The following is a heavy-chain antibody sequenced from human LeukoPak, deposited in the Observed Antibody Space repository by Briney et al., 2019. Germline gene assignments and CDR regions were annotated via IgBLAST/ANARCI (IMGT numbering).Heavy chain of an antibody. V-gene: IGHV4-59*08. Sequence: PSETLSLTCTVSGGSISTYYWIWIRQAPGKGLEWIGYIYYSGSTNYNPSLNSRVTISVDTSKNQFSLKLSSVTAADTAVYYCARRAPYSYEWSTLDYWGQGTLVTVSS. CDR3: ARRAPYSYEWSTLDY. CDR2: IYYSGST. D-gene: IGHD5-18*01. CDR1: GGSISTYY. J-gene: IGHJ4*02.